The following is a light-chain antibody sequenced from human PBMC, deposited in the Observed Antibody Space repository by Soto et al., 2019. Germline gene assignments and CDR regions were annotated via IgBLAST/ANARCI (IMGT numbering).Light chain of an antibody. CDR1: DIGSKS. V-gene: IGLV3-21*02. Sequence: SYELTQPPSVSMAPGQTARITCGGNDIGSKSVQWYQQKPGQAPVLVVQDDSDRPSGIPERFSGSNSGNTATLTISRVEAGDEADYSCQVWDSSSDHVVFGGGTKLTVL. J-gene: IGLJ2*01. CDR2: DDS. CDR3: QVWDSSSDHVV.